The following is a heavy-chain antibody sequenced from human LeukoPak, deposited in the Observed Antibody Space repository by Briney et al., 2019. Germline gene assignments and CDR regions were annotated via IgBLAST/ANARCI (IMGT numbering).Heavy chain of an antibody. CDR3: AKDLGGGSGCYDL. V-gene: IGHV3-30*18. D-gene: IGHD6-19*01. CDR2: ISYDGSNK. CDR1: GFTFSNAW. J-gene: IGHJ2*01. Sequence: GGSLRLSCAASGFTFSNAWMSWVRQAPGKRLEWVAIISYDGSNKYYADSVQGRFTISRDNSKNTLYLQMNSLRAEDTAVYYCAKDLGGGSGCYDLWGRGTLVTVSS.